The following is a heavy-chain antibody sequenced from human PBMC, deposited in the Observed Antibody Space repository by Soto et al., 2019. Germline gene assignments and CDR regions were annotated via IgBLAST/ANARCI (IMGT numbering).Heavy chain of an antibody. CDR1: GGSISSGGYY. J-gene: IGHJ6*02. Sequence: QVQLQESGPGLVKPSQTLSLTCTVSGGSISSGGYYWSWIRQHPGKGLEWIGYIYYSGSTYYNPSLKSRVTISVDTSKNQFSLKLSSVTAADTAVYYCARDRGSDYDFWSGYPKPRMDVWGQGTTVTVSS. CDR3: ARDRGSDYDFWSGYPKPRMDV. V-gene: IGHV4-31*03. CDR2: IYYSGST. D-gene: IGHD3-3*01.